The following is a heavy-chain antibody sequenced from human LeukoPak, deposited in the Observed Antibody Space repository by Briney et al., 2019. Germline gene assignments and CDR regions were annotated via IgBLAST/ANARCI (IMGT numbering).Heavy chain of an antibody. Sequence: ASVKVSCKASGYTFTSYAMHWVRQAPGQRLEWMGWINAGNGNTKYSQKFQGRVTITRDTSASTAYMELSSLRSEDTAVYYCARTAVVHFYYYYYYMDVWGKGTTVTVSS. CDR1: GYTFTSYA. CDR2: INAGNGNT. J-gene: IGHJ6*03. V-gene: IGHV1-3*01. D-gene: IGHD4-23*01. CDR3: ARTAVVHFYYYYYYMDV.